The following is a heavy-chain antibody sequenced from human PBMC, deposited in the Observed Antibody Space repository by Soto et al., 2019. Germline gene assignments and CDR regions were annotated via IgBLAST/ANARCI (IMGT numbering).Heavy chain of an antibody. Sequence: EVQLLESGGGLVQPGGSLRLSCAASGFTFSSYAMSWVRQAPGKGLEWVSAISGSGGSTYYADSVKGRFTISRDNSKKTLYLQMNSLRAEDTAVYYCVRITMVRGVISHPNYWGQGTLVTVSS. J-gene: IGHJ4*02. CDR1: GFTFSSYA. CDR2: ISGSGGST. V-gene: IGHV3-23*01. D-gene: IGHD3-10*01. CDR3: VRITMVRGVISHPNY.